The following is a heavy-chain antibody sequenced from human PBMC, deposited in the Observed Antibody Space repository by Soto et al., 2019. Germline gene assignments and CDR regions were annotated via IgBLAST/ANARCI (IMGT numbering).Heavy chain of an antibody. CDR1: GGSISSGDYY. J-gene: IGHJ4*02. Sequence: QVQLQESGPGLVKPSQTLSLTCTVSGGSISSGDYYWSWIRQPPGKGLEWIGYIYYSGSTYYNPSLKSXATQSXXTSKNQFSLKLSSVTAADTAVYYCARGSYAFYFDYWGQGTLVTVSS. CDR3: ARGSYAFYFDY. CDR2: IYYSGST. V-gene: IGHV4-30-4*01. D-gene: IGHD1-26*01.